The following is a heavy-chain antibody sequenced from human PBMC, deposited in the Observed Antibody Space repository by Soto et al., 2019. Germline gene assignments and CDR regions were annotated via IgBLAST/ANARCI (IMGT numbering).Heavy chain of an antibody. Sequence: ASVKVSCKASGYTFTGYYVHWVRQAPGQGLEWMGWINPNSGGTNYAQKFQGRVTMTRDTSISTAYMELSRLRSDDTAVYYCARGGGATAPYGMDVWGQGTTVTVSS. V-gene: IGHV1-2*02. D-gene: IGHD1-26*01. J-gene: IGHJ6*02. CDR3: ARGGGATAPYGMDV. CDR2: INPNSGGT. CDR1: GYTFTGYY.